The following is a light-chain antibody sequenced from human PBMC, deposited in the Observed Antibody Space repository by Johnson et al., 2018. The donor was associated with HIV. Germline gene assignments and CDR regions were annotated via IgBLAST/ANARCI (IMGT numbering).Light chain of an antibody. V-gene: IGLV1-51*01. CDR3: GTWDSSLSAHNYV. Sequence: QSVLTQPPSVSAAPGQKVTISCSGSSSNIGNNYVSWYQQLPGTAPKLLIYDNNKRPSGIPDRFSGSKSGTSATLGITGLQTGGAADYYCGTWDSSLSAHNYVFGAGTKVTVL. J-gene: IGLJ1*01. CDR1: SSNIGNNY. CDR2: DNN.